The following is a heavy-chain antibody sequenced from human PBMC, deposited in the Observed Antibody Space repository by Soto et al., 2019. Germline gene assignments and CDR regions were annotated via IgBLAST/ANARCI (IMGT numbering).Heavy chain of an antibody. CDR1: GFTFSSYS. Sequence: GGSLRLSCAASGFTFSSYSMNWVRQAPGKGLEWVSSISSSSSYIYYADSVKGRFTISRDNAKNSLYLQMNSLRAEDTAVYYCARKGSGSYPYYYGMDVWGQGTTVTVSS. CDR3: ARKGSGSYPYYYGMDV. V-gene: IGHV3-21*01. CDR2: ISSSSSYI. J-gene: IGHJ6*02. D-gene: IGHD3-10*01.